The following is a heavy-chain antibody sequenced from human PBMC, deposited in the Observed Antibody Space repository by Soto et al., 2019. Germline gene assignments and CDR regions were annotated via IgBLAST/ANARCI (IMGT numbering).Heavy chain of an antibody. CDR3: ARDGGRHSGGIDY. V-gene: IGHV1-69*01. J-gene: IGHJ4*02. CDR1: GGTFSSYS. Sequence: QVQLVQSGAEVKKPGSSVKFSCKASGGTFSSYSINWVRQAPGQGIEWMGEIIPIFGTSNYAQKFQGRVTINADEATSTAYMELSSLRSEDTAVYYCARDGGRHSGGIDYWGQGNLVTVSS. D-gene: IGHD1-26*01. CDR2: IIPIFGTS.